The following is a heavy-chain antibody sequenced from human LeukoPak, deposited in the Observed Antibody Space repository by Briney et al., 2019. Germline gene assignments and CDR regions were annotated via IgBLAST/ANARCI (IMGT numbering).Heavy chain of an antibody. J-gene: IGHJ6*02. CDR3: ARVLGYCSSTSCDYYYGMDV. Sequence: PGGSLRLSCAASGFTFSSYSMTWVRQAPGKGLEWVSSISSSSSYIYYADSVKGRFTISRGNAKNSLYLQMNSLRAEDTAVYYCARVLGYCSSTSCDYYYGMDVWGQGTTVTVSS. CDR1: GFTFSSYS. CDR2: ISSSSSYI. D-gene: IGHD2-2*01. V-gene: IGHV3-21*01.